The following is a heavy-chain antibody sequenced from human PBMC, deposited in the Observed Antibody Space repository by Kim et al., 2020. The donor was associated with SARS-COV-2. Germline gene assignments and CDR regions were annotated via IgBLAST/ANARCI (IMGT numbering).Heavy chain of an antibody. J-gene: IGHJ4*02. CDR2: ISSSSTI. CDR1: GFTFSSYS. D-gene: IGHD4-4*01. V-gene: IGHV3-48*02. CDR3: ARDLMTTVSFFDY. Sequence: GGSLRLSCAASGFTFSSYSMNWVRQAPGKGLEWVSYISSSSTIYYADSVKGRFTISRDNAKNSLYLQMNSLRDEDTAVYYCARDLMTTVSFFDYWGQGTLVTVSS.